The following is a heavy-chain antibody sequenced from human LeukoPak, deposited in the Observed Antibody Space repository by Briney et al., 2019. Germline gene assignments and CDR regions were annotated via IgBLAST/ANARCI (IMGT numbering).Heavy chain of an antibody. D-gene: IGHD1-26*01. Sequence: PGGSLRLSCAASGFTFDDYAMHWVRQAPGKGLEWVSLISWGGGSTYYADSVKGRFTISRDNSKNSLYLQMSSLRGEDTALYYCAKGTGGSYLDYFDYWGQGTLVTVSS. CDR1: GFTFDDYA. CDR2: ISWGGGST. J-gene: IGHJ4*02. V-gene: IGHV3-43D*03. CDR3: AKGTGGSYLDYFDY.